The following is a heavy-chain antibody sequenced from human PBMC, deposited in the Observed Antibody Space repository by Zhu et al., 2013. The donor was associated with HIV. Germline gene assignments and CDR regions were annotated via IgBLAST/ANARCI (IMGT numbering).Heavy chain of an antibody. CDR1: GYTFSGYY. CDR2: INPNSGGT. V-gene: IGHV1-2*02. J-gene: IGHJ5*02. D-gene: IGHD4-4*01. Sequence: QVQLVQSGAEVKKPGASVNVSCKVSGYTFSGYYIHWVRQAPGQGLEWMGWINPNSGGTNYAQKFQGRVTMTRDTSIRTAYMELSRLTSDDTAVYYCARGEXTTVTTIDWFDPWGQGTLVTVS. CDR3: ARGEXTTVTTIDWFDP.